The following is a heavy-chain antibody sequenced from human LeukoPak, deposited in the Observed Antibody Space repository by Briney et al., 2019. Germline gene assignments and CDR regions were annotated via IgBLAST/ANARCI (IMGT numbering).Heavy chain of an antibody. V-gene: IGHV3-74*01. Sequence: PGGSLRLSCAASGFTFSSYWMHWVRQAPGKGLVWVSRINSDGSSTSYADSVKGRFTISRDNAKNTLYLQMNSLRAEDTAAYYCARDTYGYGYYYFDYWGQGTLVTVSS. CDR1: GFTFSSYW. CDR3: ARDTYGYGYYYFDY. CDR2: INSDGSST. J-gene: IGHJ4*02. D-gene: IGHD5-18*01.